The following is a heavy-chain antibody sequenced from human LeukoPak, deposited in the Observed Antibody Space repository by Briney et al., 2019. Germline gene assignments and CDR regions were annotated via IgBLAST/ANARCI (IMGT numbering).Heavy chain of an antibody. CDR2: IKQDGSDK. V-gene: IGHV3-7*03. D-gene: IGHD2-21*02. Sequence: GALRLSCAASGFPFSSYWMSWVRQAPGKGLEWVANIKQDGSDKYYADSVKGRFTISRDNAKNSLYLQMSSLRVEDMGLYYCAKDGCGSDCYIDYWGQGTLVTVSS. J-gene: IGHJ4*02. CDR1: GFPFSSYW. CDR3: AKDGCGSDCYIDY.